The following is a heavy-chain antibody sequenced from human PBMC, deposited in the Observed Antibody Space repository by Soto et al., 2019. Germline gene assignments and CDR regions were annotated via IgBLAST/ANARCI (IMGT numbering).Heavy chain of an antibody. Sequence: EVQLLESWGGVVEPGGSRRLSCAASGFTFSSYTMSWVRQAPGKGLEWVSTISGSGSSTYSADSVKGRFTISRDNSKNTLYLQMNSLRVEDTAIYYCAKAWGIDYWGQGTLVTVSS. CDR3: AKAWGIDY. CDR2: ISGSGSST. J-gene: IGHJ4*02. D-gene: IGHD1-26*01. V-gene: IGHV3-23*01. CDR1: GFTFSSYT.